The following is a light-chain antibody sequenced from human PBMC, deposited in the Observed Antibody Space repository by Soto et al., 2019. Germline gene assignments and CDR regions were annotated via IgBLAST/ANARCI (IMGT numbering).Light chain of an antibody. CDR3: QQSYSTPHT. J-gene: IGKJ4*02. CDR2: AAS. CDR1: QSIRSY. V-gene: IGKV1-39*01. Sequence: DIQMTQSPSSLSASVGARVTITCRASQSIRSYLNWYQQKPGKDPNLLIYAASSLQSRVPSMRSGRRSGTDSTRTSSSLQPEDGATDYCQQSYSTPHTFGGGTKVDIK.